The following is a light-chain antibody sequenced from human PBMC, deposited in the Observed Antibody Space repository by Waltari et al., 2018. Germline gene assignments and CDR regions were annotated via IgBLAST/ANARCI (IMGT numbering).Light chain of an antibody. CDR1: QSVDSTY. CDR2: GAS. V-gene: IGKV3-20*01. CDR3: EQYDISPGT. J-gene: IGKJ1*01. Sequence: EIVLTQSPGTLSLSPGERATLSCRASQSVDSTYLAWYLQKPGQAPSLLIYGASSRATGIPHRVRGSGSGTDLTLTISRLAPDDFAVYYCEQYDISPGTFGQGSRVEIK.